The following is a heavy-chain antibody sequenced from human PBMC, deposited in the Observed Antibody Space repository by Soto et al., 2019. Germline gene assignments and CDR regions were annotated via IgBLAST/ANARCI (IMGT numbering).Heavy chain of an antibody. V-gene: IGHV1-18*01. D-gene: IGHD1-1*01. CDR3: ARGRYGDY. CDR1: GYDFTTYG. J-gene: IGHJ4*02. Sequence: QVHLVQSGAEVKKSGASVKVSCKGSGYDFTTYGITWVRQAPVQGLEWMAWISAHNVNTDYAQKLQGRVTVTRDTATSTAYMELRSLRSDDTAVYYCARGRYGDYWGQGALVTVSS. CDR2: ISAHNVNT.